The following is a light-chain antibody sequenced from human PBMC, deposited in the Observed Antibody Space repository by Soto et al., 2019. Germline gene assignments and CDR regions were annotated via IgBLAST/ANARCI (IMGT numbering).Light chain of an antibody. V-gene: IGKV1-5*01. CDR2: DAS. Sequence: IPMTQSPSTLSGSVGYRFTITCRASQTISSWLAWYQQKQGKAPKFLIYDASTLESGVPSRFSGSGFGTEFSLTISSLQPDDFGSYYCQHMRTFGQGNTGDIK. CDR1: QTISSW. J-gene: IGKJ1*01. CDR3: QHMRT.